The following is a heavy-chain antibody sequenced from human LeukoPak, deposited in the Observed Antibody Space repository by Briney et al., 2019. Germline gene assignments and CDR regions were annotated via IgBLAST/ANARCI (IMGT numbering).Heavy chain of an antibody. J-gene: IGHJ5*02. D-gene: IGHD3-10*01. V-gene: IGHV6-1*01. CDR1: GDSVSSNNAA. CDR3: ARESTMIRGIINWFDL. CDR2: TFYRSEWYH. Sequence: SQTLSLTCAISGDSVSSNNAAWNWIRRSPSRGLEWLGRTFYRSEWYHDYAVSVKSRITINPDTSKNQFSLQLNSVTPEDTAVYYCARESTMIRGIINWFDLWGQGTLVTVSS.